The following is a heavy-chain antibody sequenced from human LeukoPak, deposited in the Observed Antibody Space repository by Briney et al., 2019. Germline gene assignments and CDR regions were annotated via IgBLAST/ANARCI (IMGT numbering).Heavy chain of an antibody. CDR3: AKDRDTTSSGTFDY. V-gene: IGHV3-30*18. D-gene: IGHD6-13*01. Sequence: SGGSLRLSCAASGFTFRNYGMHCVRQAPGKGLEWVAVISDDGSYKNYADSVRGRFTISRDNSNNTLYLQMNSLRAEDTAVYYCAKDRDTTSSGTFDYWGQGTLVTVSS. J-gene: IGHJ4*02. CDR1: GFTFRNYG. CDR2: ISDDGSYK.